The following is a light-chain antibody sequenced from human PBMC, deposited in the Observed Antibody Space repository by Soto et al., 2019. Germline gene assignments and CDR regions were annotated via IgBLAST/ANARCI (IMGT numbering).Light chain of an antibody. CDR2: EVS. CDR3: SSYTSSSTLYV. V-gene: IGLV2-14*01. J-gene: IGLJ1*01. Sequence: QSVLTQPASVSGSPGQSITISCTGTSSDVGGYNYVSWYQQHPGRAPKLMLYEVSIRPSGVSNRFSGSKSGNTASLSISGLQAEDEADYYCSSYTSSSTLYVFGPGTKVTVL. CDR1: SSDVGGYNY.